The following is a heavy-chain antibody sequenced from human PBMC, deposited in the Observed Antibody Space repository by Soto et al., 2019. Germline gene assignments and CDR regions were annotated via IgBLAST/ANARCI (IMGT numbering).Heavy chain of an antibody. V-gene: IGHV1-18*01. CDR1: GYTFTSYA. CDR2: ISAYNGNT. J-gene: IGHJ4*02. D-gene: IGHD1-1*01. Sequence: QVQLVQSGAEVKKPGASVKVSCKASGYTFTSYAISWVRQAPGQGREWMGWISAYNGNTNDAQKLQGRVTMTTDTYTSKAYMELRSLRSEDTAVYYCARDEQPEDYWGQGTLVTVSS. CDR3: ARDEQPEDY.